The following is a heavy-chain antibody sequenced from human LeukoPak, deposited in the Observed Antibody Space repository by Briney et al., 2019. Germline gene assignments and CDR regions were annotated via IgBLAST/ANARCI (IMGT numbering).Heavy chain of an antibody. D-gene: IGHD3-22*01. V-gene: IGHV4-38-2*02. J-gene: IGHJ3*02. CDR1: GYSISSGYY. CDR2: VYHSGST. CDR3: ASRISSGYFLDHDAFDI. Sequence: SETLSLTCTVSGYSISSGYYWGWIRQPPGRGLEWIGIVYHSGSTSYNPSLKSRVTISVDTSKNPFSLMPSSVTAADTAVYYCASRISSGYFLDHDAFDIWGQGTMVTVSS.